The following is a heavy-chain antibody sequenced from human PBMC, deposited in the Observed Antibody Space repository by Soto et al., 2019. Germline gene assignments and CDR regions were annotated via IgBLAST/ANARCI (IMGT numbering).Heavy chain of an antibody. CDR3: ARGTKVASFDN. CDR1: GGSISSGGYY. CDR2: IDYSGTA. J-gene: IGHJ4*02. D-gene: IGHD1-1*01. V-gene: IGHV4-31*03. Sequence: QVQLQESGPGLGKPSQTLSLTCTVSGGSISSGGYYWSWIRQRPGKGLEWIGYIDYSGTAYYTPSLKSRVTISGDTSNNHFSLNLSSVTAADTAVYYCARGTKVASFDNWGQGTLVTVSS.